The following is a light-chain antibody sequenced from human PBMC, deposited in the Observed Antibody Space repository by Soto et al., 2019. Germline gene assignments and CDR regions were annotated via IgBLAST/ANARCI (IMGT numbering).Light chain of an antibody. J-gene: IGLJ2*01. V-gene: IGLV2-11*01. CDR1: SSDVGGYNY. CDR2: DVT. CDR3: SSYAGNHIVA. Sequence: QSVMTQPRSVSGSPGQSVTVSCTGSSSDVGGYNYVSWYQQHPGKAPKLIIYDVTERPSGVPERLSGSKSGNTASLTISGLQPDDEADYYCSSYAGNHIVAFGGGTKLTVL.